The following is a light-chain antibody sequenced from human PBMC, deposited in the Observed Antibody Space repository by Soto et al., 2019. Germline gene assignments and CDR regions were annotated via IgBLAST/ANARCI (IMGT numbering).Light chain of an antibody. CDR2: DNS. J-gene: IGLJ3*02. CDR1: SSNIGAGNE. V-gene: IGLV1-40*01. Sequence: QSVLTQPPSVSGAPGQRVTMSCTGSSSNIGAGNEVHWYQQLPGTAPKLLIYDNSNRPSGVPDRFSGSKSGTSASLAITGLQAEDEADYYCQTFDSSLSGSVFGGGTKVTVL. CDR3: QTFDSSLSGSV.